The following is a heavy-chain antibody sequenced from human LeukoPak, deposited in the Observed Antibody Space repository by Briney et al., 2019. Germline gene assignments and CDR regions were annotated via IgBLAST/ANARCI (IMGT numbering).Heavy chain of an antibody. J-gene: IGHJ3*02. Sequence: GASVKVSCKASGYTFTSYDINWVRQATGQGLEWMGWMNPNSGNTGYGQKFQGRVTITRNTSISTAYMELSSLRSEDTAVYYCARESSSRIAFDIWGQGTMVTVSS. CDR2: MNPNSGNT. CDR1: GYTFTSYD. D-gene: IGHD6-6*01. V-gene: IGHV1-8*03. CDR3: ARESSSRIAFDI.